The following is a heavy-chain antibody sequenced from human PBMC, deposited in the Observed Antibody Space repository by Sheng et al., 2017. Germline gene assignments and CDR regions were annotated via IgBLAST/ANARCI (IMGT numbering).Heavy chain of an antibody. CDR2: INPNSGGT. Sequence: QVQLVQSGAEVKKPGASVKVSCKASGYTFTGYYMHWVRQAPGQGLEWMGWINPNSGGTNYAQKFQGRVTMTRDTSISTAYMELSRLRSDDTAVYYCARTSYDFWSGFDAFDIWGQGTMVTVSS. D-gene: IGHD3-3*01. CDR1: GYTFTGYY. V-gene: IGHV1-2*02. J-gene: IGHJ3*02. CDR3: ARTSYDFWSGFDAFDI.